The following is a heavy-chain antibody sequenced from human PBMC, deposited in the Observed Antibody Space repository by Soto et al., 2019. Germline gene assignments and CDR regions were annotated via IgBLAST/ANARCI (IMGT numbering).Heavy chain of an antibody. Sequence: GGSLRLSCAASGFRFGSYGMYWVRQAPVKGLEWVAFISPDGSKKDYAESVKGRFSISRDNSRNNLYLQMNSLKTEDTATYFCTKPASSLQWPPFDPWGHGTLVTVS. CDR3: TKPASSLQWPPFDP. D-gene: IGHD6-19*01. V-gene: IGHV3-30*18. J-gene: IGHJ5*02. CDR1: GFRFGSYG. CDR2: ISPDGSKK.